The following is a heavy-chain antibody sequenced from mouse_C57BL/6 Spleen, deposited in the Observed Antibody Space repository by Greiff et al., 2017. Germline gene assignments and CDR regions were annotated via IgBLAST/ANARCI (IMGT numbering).Heavy chain of an antibody. D-gene: IGHD1-1*01. CDR2: INPYNGGT. Sequence: VQLQQSGPVLVKPGASVKMSCKASGYTFTDYYMNWVKQSHGKSLEWIGVINPYNGGTSYNQKFKGKATLTVGKSSSTAYMELNSLTSEDSAVYYCARPYGSSYYAMDYWGQGTSVTVSS. V-gene: IGHV1-19*01. J-gene: IGHJ4*01. CDR3: ARPYGSSYYAMDY. CDR1: GYTFTDYY.